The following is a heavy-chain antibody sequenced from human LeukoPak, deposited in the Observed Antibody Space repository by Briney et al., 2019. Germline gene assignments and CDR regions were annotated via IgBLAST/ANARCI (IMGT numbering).Heavy chain of an antibody. CDR1: GFTFRNYE. CDR3: ARGSPGWLGNAAEYFQH. Sequence: GGSLRLSCDASGFTFRNYEMNWVRQAPGKGLEWVSYISSSGATKHYADSVEGRFTISRDNADNSLYLQMNSLRAEDTAVYYCARGSPGWLGNAAEYFQHWGQGTLVTVSS. V-gene: IGHV3-48*03. D-gene: IGHD6-19*01. CDR2: ISSSGATK. J-gene: IGHJ1*01.